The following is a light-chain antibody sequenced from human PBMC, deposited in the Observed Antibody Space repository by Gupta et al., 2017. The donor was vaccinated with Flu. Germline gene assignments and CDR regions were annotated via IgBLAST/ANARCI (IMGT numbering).Light chain of an antibody. CDR3: QTWGSGPLYV. Sequence: QLVLTQSPSVSASRGASVKLTCTRSSGHSGSAGAWHQQPTAKCPPSLMSLNSDGTTTNGDGIPDRFSGSSSGAAPSPTISSLQSEDEADYYCQTWGSGPLYVFGPGTKVTVL. J-gene: IGLJ1*01. CDR2: LNSDGTT. CDR1: SGHSGSA. V-gene: IGLV4-69*01.